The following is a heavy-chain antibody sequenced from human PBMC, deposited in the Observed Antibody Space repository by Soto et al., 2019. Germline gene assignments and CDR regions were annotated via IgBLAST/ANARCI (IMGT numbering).Heavy chain of an antibody. CDR3: ARIKWGLNYYNGMDV. Sequence: QVQLVQSGAEVKKSGASVKVSCKPSGYSFSDYFIQWVRQAPGQGLEWVAWINPKTAATNYDKKFQGRVSLTWDTSSTTAYMELTRLRPDDTAVYYCARIKWGLNYYNGMDVWGQGTTVIVSS. V-gene: IGHV1-2*02. J-gene: IGHJ6*02. D-gene: IGHD1-26*01. CDR2: INPKTAAT. CDR1: GYSFSDYF.